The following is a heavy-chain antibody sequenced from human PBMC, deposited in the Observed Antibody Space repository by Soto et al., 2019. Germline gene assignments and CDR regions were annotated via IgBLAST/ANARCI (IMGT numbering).Heavy chain of an antibody. Sequence: QVQLVQSGAEVKKPGASVKVSCKASRYTFTDYYMHWVRQAPGQGLEWMGWINPNSGGTNYAQKFQGRVTMTRDTSISTAYMELSRLRSDDTAVYYCARGGGSSSSYYYYGMDVWGQGTTVTVSS. CDR1: RYTFTDYY. CDR3: ARGGGSSSSYYYYGMDV. J-gene: IGHJ6*02. V-gene: IGHV1-2*02. CDR2: INPNSGGT. D-gene: IGHD6-6*01.